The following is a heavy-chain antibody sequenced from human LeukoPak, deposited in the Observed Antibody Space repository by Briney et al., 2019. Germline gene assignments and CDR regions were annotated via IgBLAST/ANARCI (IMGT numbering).Heavy chain of an antibody. CDR2: ISSSSSYI. Sequence: GGALRLSCAASGFTFSSDSMNWVRQAPGKGVEWVSSISSSSSYIYYADSVKGGFTISRENAKKSLYLQMNSLTAEDTAVYYCARFSTGGFDYWGQGTLVTVSS. J-gene: IGHJ4*02. V-gene: IGHV3-21*01. CDR3: ARFSTGGFDY. CDR1: GFTFSSDS. D-gene: IGHD4-11*01.